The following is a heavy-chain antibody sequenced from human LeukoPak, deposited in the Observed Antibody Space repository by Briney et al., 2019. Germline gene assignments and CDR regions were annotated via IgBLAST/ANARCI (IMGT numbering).Heavy chain of an antibody. CDR2: INPNSGGT. J-gene: IGHJ3*02. V-gene: IGHV1-2*02. CDR3: ARGHLDPYYYDSSGYSAFDI. Sequence: GASVKVSCKAAGYTFSGYYMHWVRQAPGQGLEWVGWINPNSGGTNYAQKFQGRVTMTRDMSISTAYMELSRLLSGDTAVYYCARGHLDPYYYDSSGYSAFDIWGQGTMVTVSS. CDR1: GYTFSGYY. D-gene: IGHD3-22*01.